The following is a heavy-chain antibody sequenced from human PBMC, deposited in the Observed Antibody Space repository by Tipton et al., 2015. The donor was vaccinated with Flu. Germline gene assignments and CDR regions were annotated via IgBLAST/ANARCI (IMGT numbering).Heavy chain of an antibody. J-gene: IGHJ4*02. V-gene: IGHV4-39*07. CDR2: ISHSGRT. Sequence: TLSLTCTVSGGSISSGGAYWGWIRQPPGKGLEWIGCISHSGRTYYNPSLKSRVTISVDTAKNQFSQRLSSVTAADTAVYYCARSTYYYGSGSSDYWGQGTLVTVSS. CDR1: GGSISSGGAY. D-gene: IGHD3-10*01. CDR3: ARSTYYYGSGSSDY.